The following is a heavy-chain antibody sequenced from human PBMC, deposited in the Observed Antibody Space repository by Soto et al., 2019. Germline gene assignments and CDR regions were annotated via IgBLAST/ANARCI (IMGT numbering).Heavy chain of an antibody. CDR3: ARKDYYRSGIYYFDS. Sequence: QVQLVQSGAEVKKPGASVKVSCKASGYTFTTYPIHWVRQAPGQGLEWMGWINPGNGDRDYLHKFQGRVTATRDTSASTAYMELSSLTSEDTAVYYCARKDYYRSGIYYFDSWGQGTLVTVSS. V-gene: IGHV1-3*01. CDR1: GYTFTTYP. D-gene: IGHD3-10*01. CDR2: INPGNGDR. J-gene: IGHJ4*02.